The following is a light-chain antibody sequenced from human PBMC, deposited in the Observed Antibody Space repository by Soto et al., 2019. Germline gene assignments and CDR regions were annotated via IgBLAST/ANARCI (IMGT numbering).Light chain of an antibody. J-gene: IGKJ1*01. CDR1: QSVSSN. V-gene: IGKV3-15*01. Sequence: EIVMTQSPATLSVSPGERATLSCRASQSVSSNLAWYQQKPGQAPRLLIYAASTRATGLPARFSGSWSGTEFTLTINSLXSEDFAIYYCQQYNNWPPTFGQGTKV. CDR2: AAS. CDR3: QQYNNWPPT.